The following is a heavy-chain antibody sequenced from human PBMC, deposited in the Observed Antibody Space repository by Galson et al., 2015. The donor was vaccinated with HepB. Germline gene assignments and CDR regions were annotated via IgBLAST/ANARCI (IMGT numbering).Heavy chain of an antibody. J-gene: IGHJ4*02. CDR1: GFTFSNAW. V-gene: IGHV3-15*07. Sequence: LRLSCAASGFTFSNAWMNWVRQAPGKGLEWVGRIKSKTDGGTTDYAAPVKGRFTISRDDSKNTLYLQMNSLKTEDAAAYYCTTENRGSYSFDYWGQGTLVTVSS. D-gene: IGHD1-26*01. CDR2: IKSKTDGGTT. CDR3: TTENRGSYSFDY.